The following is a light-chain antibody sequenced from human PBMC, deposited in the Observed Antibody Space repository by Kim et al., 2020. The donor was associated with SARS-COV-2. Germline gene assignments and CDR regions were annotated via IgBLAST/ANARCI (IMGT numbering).Light chain of an antibody. J-gene: IGLJ3*02. CDR2: LNSDGSH. CDR3: QTWGTGIG. V-gene: IGLV4-69*01. CDR1: SGHSSYA. Sequence: GASVKLTCTLSSGHSSYAIAWHQQQAEKGPRYLMKLNSDGSHSKGDGIPDRFSGSSAGAERYLTISSLQSEDEADYYCQTWGTGIGFGGGTQLTVL.